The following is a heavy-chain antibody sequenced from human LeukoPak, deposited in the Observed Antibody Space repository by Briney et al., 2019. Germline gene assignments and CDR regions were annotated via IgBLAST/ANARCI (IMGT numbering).Heavy chain of an antibody. CDR3: ARDRGLGYCSSTSCRTIDY. CDR2: ISSSSSYI. J-gene: IGHJ4*02. CDR1: GFTFSSYS. V-gene: IGHV3-21*01. Sequence: NPGGSLRLSCAASGFTFSSYSMNWVRQAPGKGLEWVSSISSSSSYIYYADSVKGRFTISRDNAKNSLYLQMNSLGAEDTAVYYCARDRGLGYCSSTSCRTIDYWGQGTLVTVSS. D-gene: IGHD2-2*01.